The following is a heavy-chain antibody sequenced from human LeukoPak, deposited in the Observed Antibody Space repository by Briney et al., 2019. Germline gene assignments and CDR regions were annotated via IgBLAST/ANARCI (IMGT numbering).Heavy chain of an antibody. CDR2: IKQDGSEK. Sequence: GGSLRLSCAASGFTFSGYWMSWVRQAPGKGLEWVANIKQDGSEKYYVDSVKGRYTISRDNAKNSLYLQMNSLRAEDTAVYYCARDCVKCAVDYWGQGTLVTVSS. J-gene: IGHJ4*02. CDR1: GFTFSGYW. V-gene: IGHV3-7*01. D-gene: IGHD3-16*02. CDR3: ARDCVKCAVDY.